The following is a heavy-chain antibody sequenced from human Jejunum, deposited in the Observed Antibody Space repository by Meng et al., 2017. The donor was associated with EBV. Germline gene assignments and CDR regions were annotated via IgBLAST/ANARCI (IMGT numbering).Heavy chain of an antibody. CDR2: INQVGST. Sequence: VQLQASGPGLVKPSGTLSLTCAVSTDFISSYEWWSWVRQPPGKGLEWLGEINQVGSTYYNPSLKSRVTISIDTSKRQFSLRLNSMTAADTAVYYCARASSERLLDYWGQGTLVTVSS. J-gene: IGHJ4*02. D-gene: IGHD1-14*01. CDR3: ARASSERLLDY. CDR1: TDFISSYEW. V-gene: IGHV4-4*02.